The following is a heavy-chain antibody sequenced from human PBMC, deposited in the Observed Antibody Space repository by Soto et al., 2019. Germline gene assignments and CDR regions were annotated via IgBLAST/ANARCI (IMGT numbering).Heavy chain of an antibody. CDR1: GFPFSAYN. CDR3: SRSPEVGVRGAY. J-gene: IGHJ4*02. D-gene: IGHD3-16*01. CDR2: ITVGSSHI. Sequence: GGSLRLSCTGSGFPFSAYNINWVRQAPGKGQEWVSSITVGSSHIYQPNSMKGRFTISRDDAKNSVYLQIDSLRDEDTALYYCSRSPEVGVRGAYWGQGTLVTVSS. V-gene: IGHV3-21*01.